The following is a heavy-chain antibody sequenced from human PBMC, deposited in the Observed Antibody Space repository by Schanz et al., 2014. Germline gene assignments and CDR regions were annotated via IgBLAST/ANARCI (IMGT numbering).Heavy chain of an antibody. CDR1: GYIFTNYY. Sequence: QVLLVQSGAEVKKPGASVKVSCKTSGYIFTNYYIHWVRQAPGQGLEWMGRILPNSGVANYAQNFQGRVTMTRDTSITTAYMDLSRLTSDDTAVYYCARVYRWQHILGHFDSWGQGSLVTVSS. CDR2: ILPNSGVA. J-gene: IGHJ4*02. CDR3: ARVYRWQHILGHFDS. D-gene: IGHD6-13*01. V-gene: IGHV1-2*06.